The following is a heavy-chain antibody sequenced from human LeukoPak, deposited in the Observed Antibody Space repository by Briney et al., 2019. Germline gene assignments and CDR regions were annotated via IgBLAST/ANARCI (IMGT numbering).Heavy chain of an antibody. J-gene: IGHJ6*03. CDR2: INYSGST. CDR3: ARDSIGYYYYYMDV. V-gene: IGHV4-59*01. Sequence: SETLSLTCTVSGGSINSYYWSWIRQPPGTGLEWIGYINYSGSTNYNPSLESRVTISVDTSKNQFSLKLSSVTAADTAVYYCARDSIGYYYYYMDVWGKGTTVTISS. CDR1: GGSINSYY. D-gene: IGHD2-21*01.